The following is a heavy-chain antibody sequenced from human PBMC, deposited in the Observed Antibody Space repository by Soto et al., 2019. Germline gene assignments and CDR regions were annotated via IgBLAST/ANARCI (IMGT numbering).Heavy chain of an antibody. D-gene: IGHD3-10*01. CDR1: GFTFSTHG. J-gene: IGHJ4*02. Sequence: GGSLRLSCAASGFTFSTHGMHWVRQAPGKGLEWVAVISYEGINKYYADSVKGRFTISRDNSNNTLYLQMNSLRAEDTAVYYCARDPSSIELYVGVDFDYWGQGTPVTVSS. CDR2: ISYEGINK. CDR3: ARDPSSIELYVGVDFDY. V-gene: IGHV3-30*03.